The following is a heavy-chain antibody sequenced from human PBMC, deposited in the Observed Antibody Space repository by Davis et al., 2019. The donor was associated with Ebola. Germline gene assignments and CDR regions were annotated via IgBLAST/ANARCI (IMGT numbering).Heavy chain of an antibody. V-gene: IGHV4-28*03. D-gene: IGHD3-22*01. CDR3: ARDNYFDSRGYYRLDF. Sequence: PSETLSLTCDVSGDSISISNWWRCVRQPPGKGLEWIGYIFRTGVTFYNPDLKSRVSMSVDTSKNQFSLGMTSVTAADTAVYYCARDNYFDSRGYYRLDFWGQGLLVSVSS. J-gene: IGHJ4*02. CDR2: IFRTGVT. CDR1: GDSISISNW.